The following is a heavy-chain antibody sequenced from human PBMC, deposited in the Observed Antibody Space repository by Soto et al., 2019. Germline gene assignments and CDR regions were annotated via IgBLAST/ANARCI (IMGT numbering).Heavy chain of an antibody. CDR3: ARGRYCSSTSCSGGGYGMDV. D-gene: IGHD2-2*01. CDR2: IGTAGDT. V-gene: IGHV3-13*01. J-gene: IGHJ6*02. Sequence: WWSLRLSCSASVFTFSSYDMHWVRQATGKGLEWVSAIGTAGDTYYPGSVKGRFTISRENAKNSLYLQMNSLRAGDTAVYYCARGRYCSSTSCSGGGYGMDVWGQGTTVTVSS. CDR1: VFTFSSYD.